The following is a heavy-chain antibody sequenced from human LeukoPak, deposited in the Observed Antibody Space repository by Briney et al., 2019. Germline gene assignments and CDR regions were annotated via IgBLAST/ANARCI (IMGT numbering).Heavy chain of an antibody. V-gene: IGHV5-51*01. CDR3: ARDSSSWYRGEYDY. Sequence: GKSLKISCKGFGYTFTSYWIGWVRQMPGKGLEWMGVIYAGDSDTKYSPSFQGQVTISADKSISTAYLQWSSLKASDTAIYYCARDSSSWYRGEYDYWGQGTLVTVSS. J-gene: IGHJ4*02. CDR1: GYTFTSYW. CDR2: IYAGDSDT. D-gene: IGHD6-13*01.